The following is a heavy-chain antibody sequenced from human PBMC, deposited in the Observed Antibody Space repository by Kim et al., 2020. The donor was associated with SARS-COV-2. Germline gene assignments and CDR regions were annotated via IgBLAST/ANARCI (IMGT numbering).Heavy chain of an antibody. J-gene: IGHJ4*02. CDR1: GFAFDDYA. Sequence: GGSLRLSCVASGFAFDDYAMHWVRQAPGKGLEWVSGIIWNSISVAYADSVKGRFTISRDNAKNSLYLQMNNLRPEDTAFYYCAKDRGATKYFGFENWGQGALVSVSS. D-gene: IGHD1-26*01. CDR3: AKDRGATKYFGFEN. V-gene: IGHV3-9*01. CDR2: IIWNSISV.